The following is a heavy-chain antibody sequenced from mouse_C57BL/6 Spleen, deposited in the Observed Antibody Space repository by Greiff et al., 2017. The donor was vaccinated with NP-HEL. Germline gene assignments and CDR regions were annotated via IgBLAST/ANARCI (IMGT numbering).Heavy chain of an antibody. J-gene: IGHJ1*03. CDR2: ISYDGSN. CDR1: GYSITSGYY. V-gene: IGHV3-6*01. Sequence: VQLKESGPGLVKPSQSLSLTCSVTGYSITSGYYWNWIRQFPGNKLEWMGYISYDGSNNYNPSLKNRISITRDTSKNQFFLKLKSVTTEDTATYYGASEGDSNYDWYFDVWGTGATVTVSS. CDR3: ASEGDSNYDWYFDV. D-gene: IGHD2-5*01.